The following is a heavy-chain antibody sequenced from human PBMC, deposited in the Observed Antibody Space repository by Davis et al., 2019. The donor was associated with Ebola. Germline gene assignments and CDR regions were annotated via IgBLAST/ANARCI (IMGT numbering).Heavy chain of an antibody. D-gene: IGHD3-10*01. V-gene: IGHV1-8*01. CDR1: GYTFTGYD. Sequence: AASVKVSCKASGYTFTGYDINWVRQATGQGLEWMGWMDPDSGNTDYAQKFQGRVTMTRDTSVSTAYMELSSLTSEDTAVYYCSRGCGSGNYPWGQGTLVTVSS. J-gene: IGHJ5*02. CDR3: SRGCGSGNYP. CDR2: MDPDSGNT.